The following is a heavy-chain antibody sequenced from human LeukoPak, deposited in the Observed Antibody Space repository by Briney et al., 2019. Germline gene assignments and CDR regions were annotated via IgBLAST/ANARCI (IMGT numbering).Heavy chain of an antibody. CDR3: GVLFGDLFG. V-gene: IGHV3-48*01. CDR1: RFTFSSYS. CDR2: ISSSSSTI. J-gene: IGHJ4*02. Sequence: GGSLRLSCAASRFTFSSYSMNWVRQAPGKGLEWISYISSSSSTIYYADSVKGRFTISRDNAKNSLYLQMNSLRAEDTAVYYCGVLFGDLFGWGQGTLVTVSS. D-gene: IGHD3-10*01.